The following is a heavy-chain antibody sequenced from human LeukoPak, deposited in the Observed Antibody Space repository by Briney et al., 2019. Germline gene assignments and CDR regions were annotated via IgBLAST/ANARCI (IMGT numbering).Heavy chain of an antibody. V-gene: IGHV3-23*01. D-gene: IGHD5/OR15-5a*01. Sequence: GGSLRLSCAASGLTFSNYAMDWVRQAPGKGLEWVSGISGSGLSTYYADSAKGRFTVSRDNSKNTLYLQMNSVRPEDTAVYYCSSTYFDYWGQGTLVTVSS. J-gene: IGHJ4*02. CDR2: ISGSGLST. CDR3: SSTYFDY. CDR1: GLTFSNYA.